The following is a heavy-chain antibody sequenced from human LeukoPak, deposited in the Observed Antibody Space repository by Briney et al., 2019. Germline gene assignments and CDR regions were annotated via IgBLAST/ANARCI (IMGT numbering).Heavy chain of an antibody. CDR3: ARNSGTTGEVKFEP. Sequence: PETLSLTCSVSGGSITSYYWSWIRQPAGKGLEWIGRIYVTGSTTYNPSLQSRATMSLDTSKNHFSLMLRSVTAAATAVYDCARNSGTTGEVKFEPWGQGKLVTVSP. V-gene: IGHV4-4*07. CDR1: GGSITSYY. CDR2: IYVTGST. J-gene: IGHJ5*02. D-gene: IGHD1-1*01.